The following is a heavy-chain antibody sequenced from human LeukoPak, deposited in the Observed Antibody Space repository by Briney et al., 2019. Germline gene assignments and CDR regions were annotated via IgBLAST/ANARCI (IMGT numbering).Heavy chain of an antibody. J-gene: IGHJ3*02. CDR1: GGSFSGYY. CDR2: INHSGST. CDR3: ARLPDIVVVPAAPDAFDI. Sequence: SETLSLTCAVYGGSFSGYYWSWIRQPPGKGLEWIGEINHSGSTNYNPSLKSRVTISVDTSKNQFSLKLSPVTAADTAVYYCARLPDIVVVPAAPDAFDIWGQGTMVTVSS. D-gene: IGHD2-2*01. V-gene: IGHV4-34*01.